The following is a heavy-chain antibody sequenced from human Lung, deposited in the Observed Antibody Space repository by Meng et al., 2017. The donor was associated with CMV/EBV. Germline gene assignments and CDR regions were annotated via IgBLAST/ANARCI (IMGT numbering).Heavy chain of an antibody. Sequence: SVXVSCKASGYTFTGYYMHWVRQAPGQGLEWMGWINPNSGGTNYAQKFQGRVTMTSDTSISTAYMELSRRRADDTAVYYCARVRWEDDYWGQGTLVTVSS. V-gene: IGHV1-2*02. CDR3: ARVRWEDDY. CDR2: INPNSGGT. J-gene: IGHJ4*02. CDR1: GYTFTGYY. D-gene: IGHD1-26*01.